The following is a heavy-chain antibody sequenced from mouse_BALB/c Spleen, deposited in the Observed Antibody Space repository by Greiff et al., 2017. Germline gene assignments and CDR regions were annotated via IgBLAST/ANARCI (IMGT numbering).Heavy chain of an antibody. V-gene: IGHV5-17*02. CDR1: GFTFSSFG. J-gene: IGHJ4*01. D-gene: IGHD2-14*01. CDR3: ARLGGVRGPMDY. Sequence: EVQLVESGGGLVQPGGSRKLSCAASGFTFSSFGMQWVRQAPEKGLEWVAYISSGSSTIYYADTVKGRFTISRDNPKNTLFLQMTSLRSEDTAMYYCARLGGVRGPMDYWGQGTSVTVSS. CDR2: ISSGSSTI.